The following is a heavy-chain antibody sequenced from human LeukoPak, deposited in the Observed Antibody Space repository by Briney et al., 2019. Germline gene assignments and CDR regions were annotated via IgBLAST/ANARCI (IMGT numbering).Heavy chain of an antibody. CDR2: ISSSSSYI. CDR1: GFTFSSYS. D-gene: IGHD1-26*01. J-gene: IGHJ4*02. CDR3: AREGKVALGD. Sequence: PGGTLRLSCAASGFTFSSYSMNWVRQAPGKGLEWVSSISSSSSYIYYADSVKGRFTISRDNAKNSLYLQMNSLRAEDTAVYYCAREGKVALGDWGQGTLVTVSS. V-gene: IGHV3-21*01.